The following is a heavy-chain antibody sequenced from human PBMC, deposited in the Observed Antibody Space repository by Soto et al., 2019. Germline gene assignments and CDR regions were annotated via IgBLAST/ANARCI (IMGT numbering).Heavy chain of an antibody. D-gene: IGHD3-3*01. Sequence: EVQLLESGGGLVQPGGSLRLSCAASGFTFSNYAMTWVRQAPGKGLGWVSPIGGSGGSTYYEDSGKGRFTISRDNSKNTVYLQMNSLRAEDTAIYYCAKNNGFWSGPYYYYAMDVWGQGTTVTVSS. V-gene: IGHV3-23*01. CDR3: AKNNGFWSGPYYYYAMDV. CDR2: IGGSGGST. J-gene: IGHJ6*02. CDR1: GFTFSNYA.